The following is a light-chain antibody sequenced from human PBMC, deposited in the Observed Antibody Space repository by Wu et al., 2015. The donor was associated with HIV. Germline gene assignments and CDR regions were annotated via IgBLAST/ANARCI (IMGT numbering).Light chain of an antibody. Sequence: EIVLTQSPGTLSLSPGERAPLSCRASQSVSSTSLAWYQQKSGQAPKLLIYGASNRATGIPDRFSGGGSGTDFTLTISRLEPEDFAVYYCQHYGTSPPYTFGQGTKLEIK. V-gene: IGKV3-20*01. CDR2: GAS. CDR3: QHYGTSPPYT. J-gene: IGKJ2*01. CDR1: QSVSSTS.